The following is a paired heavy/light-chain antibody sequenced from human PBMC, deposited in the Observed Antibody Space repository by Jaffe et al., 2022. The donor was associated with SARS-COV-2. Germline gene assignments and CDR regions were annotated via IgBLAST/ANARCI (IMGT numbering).Heavy chain of an antibody. V-gene: IGHV1-18*01. D-gene: IGHD2-21*02. CDR2: IGAYSGNT. CDR3: ARNILCASGDCYSIDY. J-gene: IGHJ4*02. Sequence: QVQLVQSGAEVKKPGASVKVSCKASGYTFPNYGISWVRQAPGQGLEWMGWIGAYSGNTNYAQNFQGRVTMTTDTSTSTAYMELRSLRSDDTAVYYCARNILCASGDCYSIDYWGQGTLVIVSS. CDR1: GYTFPNYG.
Light chain of an antibody. CDR3: HQRSSWPG. V-gene: IGKV3-11*01. J-gene: IGKJ4*01. Sequence: EIVLTQSPVTLSLSPGERATLSCRASQSVSSYLAWYQQKPGQAPRLLIYDASNRATGIPARFSGSGSGTDFTLTISSLEPEDSAVYYCHQRSSWPGFGGGTKVEIK. CDR2: DAS. CDR1: QSVSSY.